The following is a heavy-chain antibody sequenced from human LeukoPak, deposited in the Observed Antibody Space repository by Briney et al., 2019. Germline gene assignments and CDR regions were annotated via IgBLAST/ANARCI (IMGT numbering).Heavy chain of an antibody. CDR1: GFTFSNYA. CDR3: AKLSGIRGTHLVISD. CDR2: ISGRASST. J-gene: IGHJ4*02. Sequence: GGSLRLSCAASGFTFSNYAMTWVRQAPGKGLEWVSAISGRASSTYYADSVKGRFTISRDNSKNTLYLLMNSLRAEDTAVYFCAKLSGIRGTHLVISDWGQGTLVTVSS. V-gene: IGHV3-23*01. D-gene: IGHD3-9*01.